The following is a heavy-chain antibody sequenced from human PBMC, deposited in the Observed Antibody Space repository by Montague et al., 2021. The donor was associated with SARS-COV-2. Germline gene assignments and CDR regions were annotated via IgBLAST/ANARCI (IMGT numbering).Heavy chain of an antibody. CDR2: IYYSGST. V-gene: IGHV4-39*01. J-gene: IGHJ3*02. CDR1: GGSISSRSYY. D-gene: IGHD3-22*01. CDR3: ASPTYYYDGSGSDAFDI. Sequence: SETLSLTCTVSGGSISSRSYYWGGIRQPPGKGLEWIGSIYYSGSTYYNPSLKSRVTISVDTSKNQFSLKLSSVAAADTAVYYCASPTYYYDGSGSDAFDIWGQGTMVTVSS.